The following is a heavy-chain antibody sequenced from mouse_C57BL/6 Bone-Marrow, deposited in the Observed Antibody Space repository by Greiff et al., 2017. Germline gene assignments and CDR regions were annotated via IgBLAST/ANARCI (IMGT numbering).Heavy chain of an antibody. D-gene: IGHD2-3*01. CDR2: ISNGGGST. V-gene: IGHV5-12*01. J-gene: IGHJ1*03. CDR3: ASSGSDGYLWYFDV. Sequence: EVQRVESGGGLVQPGGSLKLSCAASGFTFSDYYMYWVRQTPEKRLEWVAYISNGGGSTYYPDTVKGRFTISRDNAKNTLYLQLSRLKSEDTAMYYCASSGSDGYLWYFDVWGTGTTVTVSS. CDR1: GFTFSDYY.